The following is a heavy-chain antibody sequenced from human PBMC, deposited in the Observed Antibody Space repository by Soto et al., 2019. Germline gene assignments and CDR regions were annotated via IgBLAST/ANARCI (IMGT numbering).Heavy chain of an antibody. Sequence: PSEALSLTCAVSGYSISRSNGWGWIRQPPGKGLEWIGYIYYSGTTYYNPSLKSRVTMSVDTSKNQFSLKLTSVTAVDTAVYYCARREIQGPIDYWGQGTLVT. V-gene: IGHV4-28*01. CDR3: ARREIQGPIDY. CDR2: IYYSGTT. D-gene: IGHD1-26*01. J-gene: IGHJ4*02. CDR1: GYSISRSNG.